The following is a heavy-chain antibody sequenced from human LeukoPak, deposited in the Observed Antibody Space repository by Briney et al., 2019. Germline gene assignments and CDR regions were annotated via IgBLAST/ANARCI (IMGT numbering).Heavy chain of an antibody. J-gene: IGHJ4*02. CDR3: VRSRGSGYGDY. CDR1: VGSISSSNR. Sequence: SETLSLTCAVSVGSISSSNRWSWARQPPGKGLEWIGEIYHSGSTNYNPSLKSRVTISIDKSKNQFSLKLSSLTAADTAVSYCVRSRGSGYGDYWGQGTLVTVSS. CDR2: IYHSGST. D-gene: IGHD5-12*01. V-gene: IGHV4-4*02.